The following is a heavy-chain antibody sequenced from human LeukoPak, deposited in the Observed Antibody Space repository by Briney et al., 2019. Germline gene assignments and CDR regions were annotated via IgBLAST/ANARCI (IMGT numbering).Heavy chain of an antibody. V-gene: IGHV3-23*01. Sequence: GGSLRLSRAASGFTFSSYSMNWVRQAPGKGLEWVSTISAGGGSTYYANSVKGRFTISRDNSKNTLYLQMNSLRAEDTAVYYCAKGSSPFDPWGQGTLVTVSS. CDR3: AKGSSPFDP. CDR1: GFTFSSYS. CDR2: ISAGGGST. D-gene: IGHD2-15*01. J-gene: IGHJ5*02.